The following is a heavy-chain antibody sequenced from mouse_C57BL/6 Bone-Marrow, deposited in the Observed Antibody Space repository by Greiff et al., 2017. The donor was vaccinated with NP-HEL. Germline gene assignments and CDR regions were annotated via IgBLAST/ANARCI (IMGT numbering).Heavy chain of an antibody. D-gene: IGHD1-1*01. J-gene: IGHJ4*01. CDR2: IYPGNGDT. V-gene: IGHV1-12*01. CDR1: GYTFTSYN. Sequence: LQQSGAELVRPGASVKMSCKASGYTFTSYNMHWVKQTPRQGLEWIGAIYPGNGDTSYNQKFKGKATLTVDKSSSTAYMQLSSLTSEDAAVYFCVVTTVVATGAMDYWGQGTSVTVSS. CDR3: VVTTVVATGAMDY.